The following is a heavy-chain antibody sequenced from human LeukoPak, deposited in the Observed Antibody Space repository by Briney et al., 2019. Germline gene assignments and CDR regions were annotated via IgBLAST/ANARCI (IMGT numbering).Heavy chain of an antibody. CDR3: ARLISRNWFDP. Sequence: TGGSLRLSCAASGFTFSDYYMSWIRQAPGKGLEWVSYISSSSSYTNYADSVKGRFTISRDNAKNSLHLQMNSLRAEDTAVYYCARLISRNWFDPWGQGTLVTVSS. J-gene: IGHJ5*02. V-gene: IGHV3-11*06. CDR1: GFTFSDYY. CDR2: ISSSSSYT. D-gene: IGHD3-16*01.